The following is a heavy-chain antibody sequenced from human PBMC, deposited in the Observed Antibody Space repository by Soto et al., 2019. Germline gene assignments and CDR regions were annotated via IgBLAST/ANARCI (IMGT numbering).Heavy chain of an antibody. Sequence: EVQLLESGGGLVQPGRSLRLSCAASGFTFSSYAMSWVRQAPGKGLEWVSAISGSGGTTYYAASVKGRFTISRDNSKNTLLLQMNSLRAEDTDVYYCAKFFVETGGSSGWPWTFHYWGQGTLVTVSS. D-gene: IGHD6-25*01. CDR3: AKFFVETGGSSGWPWTFHY. CDR1: GFTFSSYA. J-gene: IGHJ4*02. CDR2: ISGSGGTT. V-gene: IGHV3-23*01.